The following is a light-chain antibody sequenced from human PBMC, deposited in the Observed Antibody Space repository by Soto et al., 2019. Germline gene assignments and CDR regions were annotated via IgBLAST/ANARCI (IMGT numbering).Light chain of an antibody. V-gene: IGLV2-11*01. CDR2: DVT. Sequence: QSALTQPRSVSGSPGQSVTVSCTGTSSDVGGHDYVSWYQHHPGKAPKLIIYDVTKRPSGVPDRFSGSKSGNTASLTISGLQAEDEADYHCCSYTSDNRDYVFGTGTKLTVL. CDR3: CSYTSDNRDYV. J-gene: IGLJ1*01. CDR1: SSDVGGHDY.